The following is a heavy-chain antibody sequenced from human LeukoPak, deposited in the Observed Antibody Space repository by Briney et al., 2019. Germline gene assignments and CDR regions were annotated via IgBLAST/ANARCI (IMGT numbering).Heavy chain of an antibody. CDR3: ARAGAQQMALRQNWCDP. D-gene: IGHD6-13*01. Sequence: GESLILSCAASGFTISNYDMSWVRQAPGKGLEWVSSITTNSRYIYYADSVKGRFTISRDNAKNSLYLQMNSLRAEDTAVYYCARAGAQQMALRQNWCDPWGQGALVTVSS. CDR1: GFTISNYD. J-gene: IGHJ5*02. V-gene: IGHV3-21*01. CDR2: ITTNSRYI.